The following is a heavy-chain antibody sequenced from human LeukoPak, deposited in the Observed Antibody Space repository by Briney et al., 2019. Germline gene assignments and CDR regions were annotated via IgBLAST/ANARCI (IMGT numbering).Heavy chain of an antibody. Sequence: GGSLRLSCAASGFTFSSYGMHWVRQAPGKGLEWVAVISYDGSNKYYADSVKGRFTISRDNSKNTLYLQMNSLRAEDTAVYYCAVGLYYYDSSGYYVDAFDIWGQGTMVTVSS. CDR2: ISYDGSNK. V-gene: IGHV3-30*03. D-gene: IGHD3-22*01. CDR3: AVGLYYYDSSGYYVDAFDI. J-gene: IGHJ3*02. CDR1: GFTFSSYG.